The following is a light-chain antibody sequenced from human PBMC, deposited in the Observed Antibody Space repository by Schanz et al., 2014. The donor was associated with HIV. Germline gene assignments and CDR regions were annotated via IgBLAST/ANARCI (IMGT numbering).Light chain of an antibody. V-gene: IGLV1-44*01. CDR3: ATWDINLNGPV. Sequence: QSLLTQPPSVSGTPGQSVTISCSGSTSTLERTPVHWYQQLPGTAPRLLIHNNDQRPSGVPDRFSGSKSGTSASLVISGLQSEDEADYYCATWDINLNGPVFGGGTKLTVL. CDR2: NND. J-gene: IGLJ2*01. CDR1: TSTLERTP.